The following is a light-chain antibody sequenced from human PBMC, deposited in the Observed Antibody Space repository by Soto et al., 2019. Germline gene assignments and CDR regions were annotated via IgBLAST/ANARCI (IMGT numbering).Light chain of an antibody. J-gene: IGKJ1*01. Sequence: EIVMTQSPAALSVSLGDRATLSCRASQSVTSNLAWYQQKPGQCPRLLIYGASARATGIPARFSGSGSGTEYTLTISSLQPEDFATYYCLQYDNWPRTFGQGTKVDIK. CDR2: GAS. V-gene: IGKV3-15*01. CDR1: QSVTSN. CDR3: LQYDNWPRT.